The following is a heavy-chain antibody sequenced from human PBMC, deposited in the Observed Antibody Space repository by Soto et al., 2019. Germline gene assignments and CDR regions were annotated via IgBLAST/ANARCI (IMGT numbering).Heavy chain of an antibody. CDR3: ARARHPAYYYDSSGYPRSFYGMDV. V-gene: IGHV1-69*06. CDR1: GGTFSSYA. J-gene: IGHJ6*02. Sequence: GASVKVSCKASGGTFSSYAISWVRQAPGQGLEWMGGIIPIFGTANYAQKFQGRVTITADKSTSTAYMELSSLRSEDTAVYYCARARHPAYYYDSSGYPRSFYGMDVWGQGTTVTVSS. D-gene: IGHD3-22*01. CDR2: IIPIFGTA.